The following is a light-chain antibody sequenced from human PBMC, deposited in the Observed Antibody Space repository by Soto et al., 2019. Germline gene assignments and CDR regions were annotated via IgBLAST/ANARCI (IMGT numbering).Light chain of an antibody. CDR3: QQYGSSPGT. V-gene: IGKV3-11*01. J-gene: IGKJ5*01. Sequence: EIVLTQSPATLSLSQGKRPTLSCWGSQSVKRYLVWYQQKPGQAPRVFIYDASKRETGIPARFSGSGSGTEFTLTISSLEPEDFEVYDCQQYGSSPGTFGQGTRLEIK. CDR2: DAS. CDR1: QSVKRY.